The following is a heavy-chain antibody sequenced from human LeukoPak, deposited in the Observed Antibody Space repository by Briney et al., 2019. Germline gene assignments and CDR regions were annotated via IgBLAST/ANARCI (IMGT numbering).Heavy chain of an antibody. CDR1: GFTFSTYA. CDR2: ISHDGSNK. V-gene: IGHV3-30-3*01. CDR3: ANHFACVITSCPPFDS. Sequence: GGSLRLSCAASGFTFSTYAMHWVRQAPGKGLEWVAVISHDGSNKYYADSVKGRFTISRDNAKNSLYLQMNSLRVEDTAVYYGANHFACVITSCPPFDSWGQGTLVTVSS. J-gene: IGHJ4*02. D-gene: IGHD3-22*01.